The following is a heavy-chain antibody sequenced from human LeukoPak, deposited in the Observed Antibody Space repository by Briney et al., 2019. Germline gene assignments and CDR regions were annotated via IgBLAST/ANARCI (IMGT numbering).Heavy chain of an antibody. J-gene: IGHJ3*02. CDR1: GFTFSNAW. D-gene: IGHD3-10*01. V-gene: IGHV3-15*01. Sequence: GGSLRLSCAASGFTFSNAWMSWVRQAPGKGLEWVGRIKSKTDGGTTDYAAPVKGRFTISRDDSKNTLYQQMNSLKTEDTAVYYCTTDRVWFGEFDDAFDIWGQGTMVTVSS. CDR3: TTDRVWFGEFDDAFDI. CDR2: IKSKTDGGTT.